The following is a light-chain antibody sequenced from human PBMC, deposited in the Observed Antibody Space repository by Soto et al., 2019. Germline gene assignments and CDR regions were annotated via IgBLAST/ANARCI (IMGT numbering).Light chain of an antibody. V-gene: IGLV1-40*01. Sequence: QSVLTQPPSMSGAPGQRVTISCTGSSSDIGAGYDVNWYQQFPGTAPKLLIYSNINRPSGVPDRFSGYKSGTSASLAITGLQAEDEAYYYCQSYDSSLGGSKGVFGGGTKLTVL. J-gene: IGLJ3*02. CDR1: SSDIGAGYD. CDR3: QSYDSSLGGSKGV. CDR2: SNI.